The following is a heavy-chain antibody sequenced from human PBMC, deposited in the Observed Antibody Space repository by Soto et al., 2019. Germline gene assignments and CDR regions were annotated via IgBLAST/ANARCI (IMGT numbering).Heavy chain of an antibody. D-gene: IGHD6-19*01. CDR3: SKERSSGWSLDY. CDR2: ISGSGDST. J-gene: IGHJ4*02. V-gene: IGHV3-23*01. Sequence: EVQLLESGGGLVQPGGSLRLSCAASGFTFSTYAMNWVRQAPGKGLEWVSGISGSGDSTYYADSVKGRFTVSRDNSKKTLYLQMNSLRAEDTAVFYCSKERSSGWSLDYWGQVTLVTVSS. CDR1: GFTFSTYA.